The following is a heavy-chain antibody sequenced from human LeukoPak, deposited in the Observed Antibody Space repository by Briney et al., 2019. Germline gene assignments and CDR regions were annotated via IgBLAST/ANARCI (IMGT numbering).Heavy chain of an antibody. CDR1: GGSISSSSYY. CDR3: ARVVKELLDY. V-gene: IGHV4-39*07. D-gene: IGHD1-26*01. Sequence: SETLSLTCTVSGGSISSSSYYWGWIRQPPGKGLEWIGSIYYSGSTYYNPSLKSRVTISVDTSKNQFSLKLSSVTAADTAVYYCARVVKELLDYWGQGTLVTVSS. J-gene: IGHJ4*02. CDR2: IYYSGST.